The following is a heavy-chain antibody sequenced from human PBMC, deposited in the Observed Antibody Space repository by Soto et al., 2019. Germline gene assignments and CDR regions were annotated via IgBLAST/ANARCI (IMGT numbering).Heavy chain of an antibody. J-gene: IGHJ6*03. Sequence: GGSLRLSCAASGFTFGSYVMSWVRQAPGKGLEWVSAVSGSGGSTYYADSVKGRFTISRDNSKNTLYLQMNSLRAEDTAVYFCAKEHTSAFAVHYMDVWGKGTTVTVSS. V-gene: IGHV3-23*01. CDR1: GFTFGSYV. CDR3: AKEHTSAFAVHYMDV. CDR2: VSGSGGST. D-gene: IGHD3-10*02.